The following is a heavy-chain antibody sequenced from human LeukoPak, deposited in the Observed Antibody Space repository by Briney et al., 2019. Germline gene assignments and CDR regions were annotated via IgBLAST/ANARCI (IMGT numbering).Heavy chain of an antibody. J-gene: IGHJ4*02. D-gene: IGHD6-19*01. V-gene: IGHV4-38-2*02. Sequence: PSETLSLTCTVSGYSISSGYYWGWIRQPPGKGLEWIGSIYHSGSTYYNPSLKSRVTISVDTSKNQFSLKLSSVTAADTAVYYCARDGPAQQWLLVFPGRKFDYWGQGTLVTVSP. CDR2: IYHSGST. CDR3: ARDGPAQQWLLVFPGRKFDY. CDR1: GYSISSGYY.